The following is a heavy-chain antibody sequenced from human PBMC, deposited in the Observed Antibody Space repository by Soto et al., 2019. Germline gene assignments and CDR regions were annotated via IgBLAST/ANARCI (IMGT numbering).Heavy chain of an antibody. CDR1: GYTFTEND. Sequence: ASVKVSCKASGYTFTENDINWVRQATGQGLEWMGWMNPNSGNTGYAQKFQGRVTMTRDNAKNSLYLQMNSLRAEDTAVYYCARGMYNWNDGGDYWGQGTLVTVSS. V-gene: IGHV1-8*01. CDR2: MNPNSGNT. J-gene: IGHJ4*02. CDR3: ARGMYNWNDGGDY. D-gene: IGHD1-20*01.